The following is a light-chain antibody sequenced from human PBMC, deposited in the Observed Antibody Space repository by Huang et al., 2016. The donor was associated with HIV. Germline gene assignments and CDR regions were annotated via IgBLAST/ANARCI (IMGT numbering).Light chain of an antibody. V-gene: IGKV1-16*01. CDR2: RVS. Sequence: DIQMTQSPSSLSASVGDRVTITCRASQGIKNYVAWFQKKPGKAPKSLLHRVSYLLSGVPSRFSGSGSGIHFTLTINSLQPEDFAFYYCQQYYTYPYTFGQATKLEIK. CDR1: QGIKNY. CDR3: QQYYTYPYT. J-gene: IGKJ2*01.